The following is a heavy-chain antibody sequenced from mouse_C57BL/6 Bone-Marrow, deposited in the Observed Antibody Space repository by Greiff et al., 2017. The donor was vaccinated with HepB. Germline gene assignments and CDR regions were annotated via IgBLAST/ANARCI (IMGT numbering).Heavy chain of an antibody. V-gene: IGHV1-82*01. CDR3: ASNYGFAY. J-gene: IGHJ3*01. CDR2: IYPGDGDT. D-gene: IGHD1-1*01. CDR1: GYAFSSSW. Sequence: VKLMESGPELVKPGASVKISCKASGYAFSSSWMNWVKQRPGKGLEWIGRIYPGDGDTNYNGKFKGKATLTADKSSSTAYMQLSSLTSEDSAVYFCASNYGFAYWGQGTLVTVSA.